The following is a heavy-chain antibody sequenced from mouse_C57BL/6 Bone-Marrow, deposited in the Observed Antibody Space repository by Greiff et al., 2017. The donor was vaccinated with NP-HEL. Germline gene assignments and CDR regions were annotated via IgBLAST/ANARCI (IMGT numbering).Heavy chain of an antibody. Sequence: EVKLQESGPGLVKPSQSLSLTCSVTGYSITSGYYWNWIRQFPGNKLEWMGYISYDGSNNYNPSLKNRISITRDTSKNQFFLKLNSVTTEDTATYYCARRRILLFYFDYWGQGTTLTVSS. V-gene: IGHV3-6*01. CDR3: ARRRILLFYFDY. CDR1: GYSITSGYY. J-gene: IGHJ2*01. CDR2: ISYDGSN. D-gene: IGHD1-1*01.